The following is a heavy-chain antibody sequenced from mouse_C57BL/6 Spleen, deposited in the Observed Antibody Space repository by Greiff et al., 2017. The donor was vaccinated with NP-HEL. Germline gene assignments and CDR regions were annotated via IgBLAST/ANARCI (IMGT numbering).Heavy chain of an antibody. CDR2: INPNNGGT. CDR3: ARVRELRWFAY. J-gene: IGHJ3*01. D-gene: IGHD2-4*01. Sequence: EVQLQQPGPELVKPGASVKLSCKASGYTFTDYNMHWVKQSHGKSLEWIGYINPNNGGTSYNQKFKGKATLTVNKSSSTAYMELRSLTSEDAAFYYCARVRELRWFAYWGQGTLVTVSA. CDR1: GYTFTDYN. V-gene: IGHV1-22*01.